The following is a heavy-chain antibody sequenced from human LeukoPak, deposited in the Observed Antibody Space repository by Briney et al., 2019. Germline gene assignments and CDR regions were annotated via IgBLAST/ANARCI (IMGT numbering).Heavy chain of an antibody. CDR1: GGTFSSYA. CDR2: MNPNSGNT. J-gene: IGHJ4*02. D-gene: IGHD3-10*01. Sequence: ASVKVSCKASGGTFSSYAINWVRQATGQGLEWMGWMNPNSGNTGYAQKFQGRVTMTRNTSISTAYMELSSLRSEDTAVYYCARGLTMVRGNPGYWGQGTLVTVSS. V-gene: IGHV1-8*02. CDR3: ARGLTMVRGNPGY.